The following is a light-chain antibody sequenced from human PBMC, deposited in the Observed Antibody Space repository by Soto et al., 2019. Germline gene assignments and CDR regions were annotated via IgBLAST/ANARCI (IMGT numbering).Light chain of an antibody. J-gene: IGKJ4*01. CDR2: GAS. Sequence: EIVMTQSPATLSVSPGERATLSCRASQSVNIYLAWYQQKPGQAPRLLIFGASYRATGIPARFSGSGSGTEFNLIISSLQSEDFAVYFCQKYNDWLPLTFGGGTKVEIK. CDR1: QSVNIY. CDR3: QKYNDWLPLT. V-gene: IGKV3D-15*01.